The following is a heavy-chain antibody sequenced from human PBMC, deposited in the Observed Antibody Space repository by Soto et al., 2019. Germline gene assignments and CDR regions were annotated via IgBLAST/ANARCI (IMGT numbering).Heavy chain of an antibody. CDR1: GFTFSSYS. D-gene: IGHD3-3*01. CDR2: ISSSSSYI. J-gene: IGHJ6*03. Sequence: GESLKISCAASGFTFSSYSMNWVRQAPGKGLEWVSSISSSSSYIYYADSVKGRFNISRDNAKNSLYLQMNSLRAEDTAVYYCARPTIFGVVYYYMDVWGKGTTVTVSS. V-gene: IGHV3-21*01. CDR3: ARPTIFGVVYYYMDV.